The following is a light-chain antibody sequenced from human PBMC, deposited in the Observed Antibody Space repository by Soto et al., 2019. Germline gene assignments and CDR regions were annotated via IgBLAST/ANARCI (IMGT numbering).Light chain of an antibody. CDR1: SSDGGGYNY. J-gene: IGLJ2*01. CDR3: SSFAGGGNPVL. Sequence: QSVLTQPPSASGSLGQSVTISCTGTSSDGGGYNYVSWHQQHPGKAPKLMIYEVTKRPSGVPDRFSGSKSGNTASLTVSGLKAEDEADYYCSSFAGGGNPVLFGGGTKLTVL. CDR2: EVT. V-gene: IGLV2-8*01.